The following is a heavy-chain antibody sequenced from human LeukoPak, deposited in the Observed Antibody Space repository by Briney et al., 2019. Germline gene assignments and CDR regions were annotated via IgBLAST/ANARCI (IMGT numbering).Heavy chain of an antibody. V-gene: IGHV4-4*09. CDR2: IYTSGST. Sequence: SETLSLTCTVSGGSISSYYWSWIRQPPGKALEWIGYIYTSGSTTYSPSLKSRVAISVDTSKNQFSLKLSSVTAADTAVYYCARTQGSSSWDYYFDYWAREPWSPSPQ. J-gene: IGHJ4*02. CDR1: GGSISSYY. CDR3: ARTQGSSSWDYYFDY. D-gene: IGHD6-19*01.